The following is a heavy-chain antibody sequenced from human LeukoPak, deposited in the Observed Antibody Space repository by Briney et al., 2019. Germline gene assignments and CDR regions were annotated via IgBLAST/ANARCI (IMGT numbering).Heavy chain of an antibody. J-gene: IGHJ4*02. Sequence: GSLRPSCAASGSTFSSYWMHWVRQAPGKGLEWVSFIRYDGSNKYYADSVKGRLTISRDNSKNTLYLQMNSLRAEDTAVYYCANQDSTEYSYYFDFWGQGTLVTVSS. D-gene: IGHD2/OR15-2a*01. CDR3: ANQDSTEYSYYFDF. CDR2: IRYDGSNK. V-gene: IGHV3-30*02. CDR1: GSTFSSYW.